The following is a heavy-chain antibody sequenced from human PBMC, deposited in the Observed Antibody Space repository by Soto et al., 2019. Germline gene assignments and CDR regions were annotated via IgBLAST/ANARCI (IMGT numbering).Heavy chain of an antibody. Sequence: GSLRLSCAASGFTFSSYAMHWVRQAPGKGLEWVAVISYDGSNKYYADSVKGRFTISRDNSKNTLYLQMNSLRAEDTAVYYCARVTDGSGSGGQDYWGQGTLVTVSS. J-gene: IGHJ4*02. D-gene: IGHD1-26*01. V-gene: IGHV3-30-3*01. CDR1: GFTFSSYA. CDR2: ISYDGSNK. CDR3: ARVTDGSGSGGQDY.